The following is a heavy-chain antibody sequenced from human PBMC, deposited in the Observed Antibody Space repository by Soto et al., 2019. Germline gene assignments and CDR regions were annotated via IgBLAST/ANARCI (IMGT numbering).Heavy chain of an antibody. J-gene: IGHJ4*02. V-gene: IGHV1-69*02. CDR3: ASSYGSGYRAFDY. CDR2: INPILSMS. D-gene: IGHD3-10*01. Sequence: QVQLVQSGAEVKKPGSSVRVSCKASGDTFTFYSINWVRQAPGLGLEWMGRINPILSMSNYAQRFQGRVTXPXDXXTGTAYMELSSLRSEDTAMYYCASSYGSGYRAFDYWGQGALVTVSS. CDR1: GDTFTFYS.